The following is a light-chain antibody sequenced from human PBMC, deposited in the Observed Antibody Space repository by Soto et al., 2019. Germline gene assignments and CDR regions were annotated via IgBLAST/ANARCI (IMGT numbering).Light chain of an antibody. V-gene: IGKV1-5*03. CDR1: QSISSW. Sequence: DIQMTQSPSTLSASVGDSVTISCRASQSISSWLAWYLQKPGKAPKPLIYKASTLQYGVPSRFSGSGSGTEFTLTISSLQPDDFATYYCQQYSSYSPYTFGQGTKLEIK. J-gene: IGKJ2*01. CDR3: QQYSSYSPYT. CDR2: KAS.